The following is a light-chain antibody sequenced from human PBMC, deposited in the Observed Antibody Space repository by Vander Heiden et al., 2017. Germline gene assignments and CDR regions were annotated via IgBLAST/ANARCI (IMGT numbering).Light chain of an antibody. CDR2: AAS. V-gene: IGKV1-39*01. Sequence: DIQMTQSPSSLSACVGDRVTITRRASQNISNYLSLYHQSPRTAPKLLIYAASSLRSGVPSRFSGSGSGTDFTLSISSLQPDDFATYYCQQGYSAPAFGQGTKVEI. CDR1: QNISNY. CDR3: QQGYSAPA. J-gene: IGKJ1*01.